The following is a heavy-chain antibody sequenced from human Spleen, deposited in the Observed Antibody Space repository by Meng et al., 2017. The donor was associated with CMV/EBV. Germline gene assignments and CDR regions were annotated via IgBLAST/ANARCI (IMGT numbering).Heavy chain of an antibody. J-gene: IGHJ4*02. V-gene: IGHV3-21*01. CDR2: ISSSSSYI. Sequence: GESLKISCVVSGFTFNSYSMTWVRQAPGKGLEWVSSISSSSSYIYYADSVKGRLTISRDNAKNSLYLQMNSLRAEDTAVYCCARRETGTTSYFDYWGQGTLVTVSS. D-gene: IGHD1-1*01. CDR3: ARRETGTTSYFDY. CDR1: GFTFNSYS.